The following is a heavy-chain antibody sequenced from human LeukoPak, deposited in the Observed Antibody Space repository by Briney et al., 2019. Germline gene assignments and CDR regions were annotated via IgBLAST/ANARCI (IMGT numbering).Heavy chain of an antibody. V-gene: IGHV4-34*01. Sequence: SETLSLTCAVYGGSFSGYYRSWIRQPPGKGLEWIGEINHSGSTNYNPSLKSRVTISVDTSKNQFSLKLSSVTAADTAVYYCARFPTKNCSGGSCYPNLGYYYHGMDVWGKGTTVTVSS. CDR3: ARFPTKNCSGGSCYPNLGYYYHGMDV. CDR1: GGSFSGYY. D-gene: IGHD2-15*01. CDR2: INHSGST. J-gene: IGHJ6*04.